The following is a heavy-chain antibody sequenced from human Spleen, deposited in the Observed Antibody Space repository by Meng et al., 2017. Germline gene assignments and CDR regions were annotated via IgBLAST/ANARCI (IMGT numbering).Heavy chain of an antibody. CDR3: ARDEDISAAGKLFGDY. D-gene: IGHD6-13*01. J-gene: IGHJ4*02. CDR1: GYTFTSYY. V-gene: IGHV1-2*06. Sequence: VQLGQCGAGVKKPGASVKVSCKASGYTFTSYYIRWVRQAPGQGLEWMGRIDPKSGDTHYAQRFQGRVTMTGDTSISTAYMELSGLRSDDTAMYYCARDEDISAAGKLFGDYWGQGTLVTVSS. CDR2: IDPKSGDT.